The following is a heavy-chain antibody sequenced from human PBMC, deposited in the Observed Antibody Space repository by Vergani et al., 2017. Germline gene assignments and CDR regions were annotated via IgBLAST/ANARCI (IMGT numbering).Heavy chain of an antibody. D-gene: IGHD4-23*01. CDR3: ARDFHYGGKPGAFDI. J-gene: IGHJ3*02. CDR1: GFTVSSNY. CDR2: IYSGGST. V-gene: IGHV3-53*01. Sequence: EVQLVESGGGLIQPGGSLRLSCAASGFTVSSNYMRWVRQAPGKGLEWVSVIYSGGSTYYADSVKGRFTISRDNSKNTLYLQMNSLRAEDTAVYYCARDFHYGGKPGAFDIWGQGTMVTVSS.